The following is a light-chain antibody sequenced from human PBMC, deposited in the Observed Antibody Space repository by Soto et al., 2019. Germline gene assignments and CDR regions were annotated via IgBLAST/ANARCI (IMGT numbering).Light chain of an antibody. CDR3: QSADGGGTYV. V-gene: IGLV3-25*02. J-gene: IGLJ2*01. CDR1: ALAKQY. Sequence: SCELTDPPSVSVSPGQTARITCAGDALAKQYVYLYHQRPGQAPVLIIYKDNERRSGIPERISGSSSGTTVTLTISGVQAEDEADYYCQSADGGGTYVLGQGTK. CDR2: KDN.